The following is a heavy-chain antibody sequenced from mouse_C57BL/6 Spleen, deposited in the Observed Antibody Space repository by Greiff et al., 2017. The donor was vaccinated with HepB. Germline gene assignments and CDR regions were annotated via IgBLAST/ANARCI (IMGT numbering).Heavy chain of an antibody. CDR1: GYTFTDYE. Sequence: VHLVESGAELVRPGASVTLSCKASGYTFTDYEMHWVKQTPVHGLEWIGAIDPETGGTAYNQKFKGKAILTADKSSSTAYMELRSLTSEDSAVYYCTRAYSLAYWGQGTLVTVSA. V-gene: IGHV1-15*01. D-gene: IGHD2-10*01. CDR3: TRAYSLAY. CDR2: IDPETGGT. J-gene: IGHJ3*01.